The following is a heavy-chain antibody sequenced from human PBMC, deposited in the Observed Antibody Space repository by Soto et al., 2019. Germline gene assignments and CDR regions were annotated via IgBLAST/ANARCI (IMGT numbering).Heavy chain of an antibody. CDR2: ITTSGGTI. CDR3: VRAYGFGELK. V-gene: IGHV3-48*03. J-gene: IGHJ4*02. D-gene: IGHD3-3*01. CDR1: GFTFSNYE. Sequence: EVQLVEAGGGVVQPGGSLRLSCEASGFTFSNYEMNWVRQAPGKGLEWISYITTSGGTIYYAESVKGRFTISRDNAKSSLYLQMNSLRAEDTAVYYCVRAYGFGELKWGQGTLVTVSS.